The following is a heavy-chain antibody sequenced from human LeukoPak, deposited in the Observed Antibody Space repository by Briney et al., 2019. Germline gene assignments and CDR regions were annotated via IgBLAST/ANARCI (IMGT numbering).Heavy chain of an antibody. V-gene: IGHV1-18*04. CDR3: ARAEGYYYDSSGPAGAFDI. D-gene: IGHD3-22*01. CDR2: IIAYDGNT. CDR1: GYTFTSYG. J-gene: IGHJ3*02. Sequence: ASVKVSCKASGYTFTSYGISWVRQAPGQGLEWMGWIIAYDGNTNYAQKLQGRVTMTTDTSTSTAYMELRSLRSDDTAVYYCARAEGYYYDSSGPAGAFDIWGQGTMGTVSS.